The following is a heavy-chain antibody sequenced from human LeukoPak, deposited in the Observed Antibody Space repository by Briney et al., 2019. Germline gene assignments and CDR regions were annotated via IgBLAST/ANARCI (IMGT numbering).Heavy chain of an antibody. CDR1: GGTFSSYA. CDR2: IIPIFGTA. CDR3: ASGPPLGDGYNYFDY. D-gene: IGHD5-24*01. J-gene: IGHJ4*02. Sequence: SVKVSCKASGGTFSSYAISWVRQAPGQGLEWMGGIIPIFGTANYAQKFQGRVTITADESTSTAYMELSSLRSEDTAVYYCASGPPLGDGYNYFDYWGQGTLVTVSS. V-gene: IGHV1-69*13.